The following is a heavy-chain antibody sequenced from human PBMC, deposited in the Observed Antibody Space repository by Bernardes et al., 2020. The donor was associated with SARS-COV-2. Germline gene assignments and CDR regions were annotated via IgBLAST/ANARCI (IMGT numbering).Heavy chain of an antibody. CDR2: IYYSGDT. Sequence: LSLTCTVSGGSISRYYWSWIRQPPGKGLEWIGYIYYSGDTDYNPSLKSRVTISVDTSKDQFSLRLTSVTAADTAVYYCARHRSVAATHGMDVWGQGTTVTVSS. J-gene: IGHJ6*02. CDR3: ARHRSVAATHGMDV. CDR1: GGSISRYY. V-gene: IGHV4-59*08. D-gene: IGHD2-15*01.